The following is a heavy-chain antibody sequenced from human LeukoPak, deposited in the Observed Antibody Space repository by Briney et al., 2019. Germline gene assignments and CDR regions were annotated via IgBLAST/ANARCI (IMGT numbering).Heavy chain of an antibody. V-gene: IGHV3-21*01. J-gene: IGHJ5*02. Sequence: GGSLRLSCAASGFTFSSYSMNWVRQAPGKGPEWVSSISSSSSYIYYADSVKGRFTISRDNAKNSLYLQMNSLRAEDTAVYYYARDYGSGSYPYWFDPWGQGTLVTVSS. CDR2: ISSSSSYI. D-gene: IGHD3-10*01. CDR3: ARDYGSGSYPYWFDP. CDR1: GFTFSSYS.